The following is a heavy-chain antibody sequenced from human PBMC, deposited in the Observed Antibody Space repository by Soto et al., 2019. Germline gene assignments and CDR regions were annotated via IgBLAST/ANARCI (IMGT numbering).Heavy chain of an antibody. J-gene: IGHJ4*02. D-gene: IGHD1-26*01. CDR2: MNPNRSNT. CDR3: AGEKVGTTGIDF. V-gene: IGHV1-8*01. Sequence: VQLVQSGAEVKKPGASVKVSCKASGYSFTSYDINWVRQATGKGLEWMGWMNPNRSNTGYAQKFQGRVTMTRDNSITTAYMELTSLRDDDSAVYYCAGEKVGTTGIDFWGQGTLVTVSS. CDR1: GYSFTSYD.